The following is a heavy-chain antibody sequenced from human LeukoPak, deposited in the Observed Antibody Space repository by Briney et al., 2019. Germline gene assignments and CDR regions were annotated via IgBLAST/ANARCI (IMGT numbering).Heavy chain of an antibody. D-gene: IGHD6-19*01. CDR3: ARQWLVLSAFDI. J-gene: IGHJ3*02. CDR1: GYTFTSYY. CDR2: INPSGGST. V-gene: IGHV1-46*01. Sequence: ASVKVSCKASGYTFTSYYMHWVRQAPGQGLEWMGIINPSGGSTSYAQKFQGRVTMTRDMSTSTVYMELSRLRSDDTAVYYCARQWLVLSAFDIWGQGTMVTVSS.